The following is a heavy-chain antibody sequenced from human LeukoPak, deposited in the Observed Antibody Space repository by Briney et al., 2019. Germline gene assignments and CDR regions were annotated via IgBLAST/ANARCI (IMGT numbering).Heavy chain of an antibody. CDR2: IYYSGST. D-gene: IGHD2-15*01. CDR3: ARVLGYCSGGSCYGYFDY. V-gene: IGHV4-39*07. J-gene: IGHJ4*02. CDR1: GGSITSSTYY. Sequence: SETLSLTCTVSGGSITSSTYYWGWIRQPPGKGLEWIASIYYSGSTYYNPSLKSRLTISVDTSKNQFSLKLSSVTAADTAVYYCARVLGYCSGGSCYGYFDYWGQGTLVTVSS.